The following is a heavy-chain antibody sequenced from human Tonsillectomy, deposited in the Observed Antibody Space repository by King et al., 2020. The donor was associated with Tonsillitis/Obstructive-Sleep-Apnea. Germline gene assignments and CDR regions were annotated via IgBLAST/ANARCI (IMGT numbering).Heavy chain of an antibody. Sequence: VQLQQWGAGLLKPSETLSLTCAVYGGSFSGYYWSWIRQPPGKGLEWIGEIKPNGRTKYKPSLKSRVPITVDTSKNQFSLKLSSVTAADTAVYYCARGYCSSTSCYQAKYYYYYYMDVWGKGTTVTVSS. CDR1: GGSFSGYY. V-gene: IGHV4-34*01. CDR2: IKPNGRT. CDR3: ARGYCSSTSCYQAKYYYYYYMDV. J-gene: IGHJ6*03. D-gene: IGHD2-2*01.